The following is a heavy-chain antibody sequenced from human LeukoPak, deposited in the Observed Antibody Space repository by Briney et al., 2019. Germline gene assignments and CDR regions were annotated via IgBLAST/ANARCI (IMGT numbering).Heavy chain of an antibody. CDR3: AKGVSRIYSNFDY. J-gene: IGHJ4*02. D-gene: IGHD5-12*01. Sequence: GGSLRLSCAGSGFTFSNYGMHWVRHAPGKGLELVAVISYDGGNKYYADSVKGRFTISRDNSKNTLYLQMNSLRAEDTAVYYCAKGVSRIYSNFDYWGQGTLVTVSS. V-gene: IGHV3-30*18. CDR2: ISYDGGNK. CDR1: GFTFSNYG.